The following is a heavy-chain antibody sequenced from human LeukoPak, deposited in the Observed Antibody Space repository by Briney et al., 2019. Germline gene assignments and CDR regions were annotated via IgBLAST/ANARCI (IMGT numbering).Heavy chain of an antibody. CDR2: FYTSEST. J-gene: IGHJ3*02. Sequence: SATLSLTCTVSGGAISSYYWSWIRQPAGKGLKWVGRFYTSESTSYNPSLKNRVTMAVDTSKNQFSLKLSSVTAADTAVYYCAIPFDAFDIWGQGAMVTVSS. CDR3: AIPFDAFDI. CDR1: GGAISSYY. V-gene: IGHV4-4*07.